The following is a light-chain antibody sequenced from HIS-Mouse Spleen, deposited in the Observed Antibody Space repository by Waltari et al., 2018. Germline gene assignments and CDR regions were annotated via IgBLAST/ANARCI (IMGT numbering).Light chain of an antibody. Sequence: SYELTQPPSVSVSPGQTARITCSGDALPKKYAYWYQQKSGQAPVLVIYEDSKRPSGIPERVSGSSSGTMATLTIRGAQVEDEADYYCYSTDSSGNHRRVFGGGTKLTVL. J-gene: IGLJ3*02. V-gene: IGLV3-10*01. CDR2: EDS. CDR1: ALPKKY. CDR3: YSTDSSGNHRRV.